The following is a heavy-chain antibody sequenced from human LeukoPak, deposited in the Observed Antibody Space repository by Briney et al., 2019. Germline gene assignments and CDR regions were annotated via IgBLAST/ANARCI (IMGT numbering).Heavy chain of an antibody. V-gene: IGHV3-23*01. J-gene: IGHJ4*02. Sequence: PGESLRLSCAASGFTFSSYAMSWVRQAPGKGLEWVSAISGRGDRTYYADSVKGRFTISRDNSKNTLYLQMNSLRAEDTAVYYCAKEQSSSGFFDYWGQGTLVTVSS. CDR2: ISGRGDRT. D-gene: IGHD6-6*01. CDR1: GFTFSSYA. CDR3: AKEQSSSGFFDY.